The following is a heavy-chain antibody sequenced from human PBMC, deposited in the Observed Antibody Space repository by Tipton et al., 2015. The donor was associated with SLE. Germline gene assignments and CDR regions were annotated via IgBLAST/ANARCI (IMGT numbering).Heavy chain of an antibody. CDR3: ARAWGTGDRYYGMDV. Sequence: TLSLTCAVYGGSFSGYYWSWIRQPPGKGLEWIGEINHSGSTNYNPSLKSRVTISVDTSKNQFSLKLSSVTAADTAVYYCARAWGTGDRYYGMDVWGQGTTVTVSS. V-gene: IGHV4-34*01. CDR2: INHSGST. D-gene: IGHD7-27*01. J-gene: IGHJ6*02. CDR1: GGSFSGYY.